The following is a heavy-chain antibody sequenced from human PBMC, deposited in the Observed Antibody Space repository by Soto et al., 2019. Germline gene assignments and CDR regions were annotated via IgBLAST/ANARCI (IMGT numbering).Heavy chain of an antibody. CDR3: ASTKSSLTWTRGGMDV. Sequence: QVQLQQWGAGLLKPSETLSLTCAVYGGSFSGYYWIWIRQPPGKGLECIGEINHIGTTNYNPSLKSRVTIPVDTTKNQFSLKLSSVTAAATAVYYCASTKSSLTWTRGGMDVWGQGTTVTISS. CDR1: GGSFSGYY. J-gene: IGHJ6*02. D-gene: IGHD3-9*01. CDR2: INHIGTT. V-gene: IGHV4-34*01.